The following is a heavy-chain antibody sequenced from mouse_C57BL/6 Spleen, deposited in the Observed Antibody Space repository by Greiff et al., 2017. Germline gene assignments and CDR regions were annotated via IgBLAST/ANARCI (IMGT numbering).Heavy chain of an antibody. Sequence: QVQLKESGPGLVAPSQSLSITCTVSGFSLTSYGVHWVRQPPGKGLEWLIVIWSDGSTTYNSALKSRLSISKDNSKSQVFLKMNSLQTDDTAMYYCARHQNWDNYAMDYWGQGTSVTVSS. CDR1: GFSLTSYG. J-gene: IGHJ4*01. V-gene: IGHV2-6-1*01. CDR3: ARHQNWDNYAMDY. CDR2: IWSDGST. D-gene: IGHD4-1*01.